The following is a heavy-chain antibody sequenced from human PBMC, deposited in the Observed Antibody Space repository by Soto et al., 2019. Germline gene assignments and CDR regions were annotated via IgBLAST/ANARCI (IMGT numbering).Heavy chain of an antibody. D-gene: IGHD4-17*01. CDR2: MSFDGTYK. CDR1: GFRFSDYG. CDR3: AKDRRDGEYNSVYDF. J-gene: IGHJ4*02. Sequence: QVQLAESGGGVVQPGRSLRLSCIGSGFRFSDYGMHWVRQAPGKGLEWVAMMSFDGTYKYSADSVKGRFIISRDNSKNTLLLQRNSLRAEDTAVYYCAKDRRDGEYNSVYDFWGQGTLVTVSS. V-gene: IGHV3-30*18.